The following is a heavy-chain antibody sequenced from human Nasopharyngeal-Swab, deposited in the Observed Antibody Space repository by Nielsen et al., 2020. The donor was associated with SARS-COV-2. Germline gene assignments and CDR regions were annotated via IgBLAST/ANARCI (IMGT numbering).Heavy chain of an antibody. J-gene: IGHJ4*02. CDR3: ARGFDY. CDR2: IFHSWSA. V-gene: IGHV4-61*01. CDR1: GVSVISGSHH. Sequence: SETLSLTCSVSGVSVISGSHHWSWIRQPPGKGLERIGYIFHSWSAKYSPSLKSRVSMSVDTSKNQISLNLSPVTAADTAVYYCARGFDYWGQGTLVTVSS.